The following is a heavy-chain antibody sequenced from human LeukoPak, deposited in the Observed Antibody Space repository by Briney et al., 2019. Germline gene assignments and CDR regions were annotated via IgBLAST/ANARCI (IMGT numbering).Heavy chain of an antibody. Sequence: GGSLRLSCAASGFTFSSYAMHWVRQAPGKGLEWVAVISYDGSNKYYADSVKGRFTISRDNSKNTLYLQMNILRAEDTAVYYCARVGFGELLLYYFDYWGQGTLVTVSS. CDR3: ARVGFGELLLYYFDY. CDR1: GFTFSSYA. V-gene: IGHV3-30*04. CDR2: ISYDGSNK. D-gene: IGHD3-10*01. J-gene: IGHJ4*02.